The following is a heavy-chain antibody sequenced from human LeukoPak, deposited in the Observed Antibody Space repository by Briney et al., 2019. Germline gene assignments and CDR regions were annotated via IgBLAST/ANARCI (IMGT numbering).Heavy chain of an antibody. J-gene: IGHJ4*02. V-gene: IGHV4-61*02. CDR3: ARGSYSGSYYY. CDR1: GGSISSGSYY. CDR2: IYTGGST. Sequence: SETLSLTCTVSGGSISSGSYYWSWIRQPAGKGLEWIGRIYTGGSTNYNPSLKSRVTISVDTSKNQFSLKLSSVTAADTAVYYCARGSYSGSYYYWGQGTLVTVSS. D-gene: IGHD1-26*01.